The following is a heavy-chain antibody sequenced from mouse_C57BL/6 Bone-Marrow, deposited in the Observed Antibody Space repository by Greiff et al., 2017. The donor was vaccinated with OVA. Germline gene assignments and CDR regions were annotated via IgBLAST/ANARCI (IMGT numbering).Heavy chain of an antibody. CDR1: GFTFSSYA. CDR2: ISDGGSYT. Sequence: EVKLVESGGGLVKPGGSLKLSCAASGFTFSSYAMSWVRQTPEKRLEWVATISDGGSYTYYPDNVKGRFTISRDNAKNNLYLQMSHLKSEDTAMYYCARDPSDYVDYWGQGTTLTVSS. D-gene: IGHD1-1*02. CDR3: ARDPSDYVDY. J-gene: IGHJ2*01. V-gene: IGHV5-4*01.